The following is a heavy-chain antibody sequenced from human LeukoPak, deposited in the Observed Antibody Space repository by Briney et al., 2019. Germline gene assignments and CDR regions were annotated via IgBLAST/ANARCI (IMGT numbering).Heavy chain of an antibody. CDR2: ISSGSSTI. CDR1: GFTFSRYS. CDR3: ARDDYGDYVFDY. V-gene: IGHV3-48*01. D-gene: IGHD4-17*01. J-gene: IGHJ4*02. Sequence: PGGSLRLSCAASGFTFSRYSLNWVRQAPGKGLEWVSYISSGSSTIYYADSVKGRFTISRDNAKNSLYLQMNSLRAEDTAVYYCARDDYGDYVFDYWGQGTLVTVSS.